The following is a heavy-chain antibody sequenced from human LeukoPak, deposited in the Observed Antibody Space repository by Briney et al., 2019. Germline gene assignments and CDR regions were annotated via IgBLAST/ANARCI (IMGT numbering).Heavy chain of an antibody. Sequence: ASVTVSCKASVYTFTSYGISWVRQAPGQGLEWMGWISAYNGNTNYAQKLQGRVTMTTDTSTSTAYMELRSLRSDDTAVYYCARDVPYITMVRGVTELFDYWGQGTLVTVSS. J-gene: IGHJ4*02. CDR1: VYTFTSYG. D-gene: IGHD3-10*01. CDR3: ARDVPYITMVRGVTELFDY. V-gene: IGHV1-18*01. CDR2: ISAYNGNT.